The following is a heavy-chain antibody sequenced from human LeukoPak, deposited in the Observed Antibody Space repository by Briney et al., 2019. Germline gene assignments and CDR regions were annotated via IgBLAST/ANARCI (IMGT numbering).Heavy chain of an antibody. V-gene: IGHV4-34*01. J-gene: IGHJ6*03. D-gene: IGHD3-10*01. CDR1: GGSFSGYY. Sequence: SETLSLTCAVYGGSFSGYYWSWLRQPPGKGLEWIGEINHSGSTNYNPSLKSRVTISVDTSKNQFSLKLSSVTAADTAVYYCARGRGRTSYGSGSYYNSPSPYMDVWGKGTTVTVSS. CDR3: ARGRGRTSYGSGSYYNSPSPYMDV. CDR2: INHSGST.